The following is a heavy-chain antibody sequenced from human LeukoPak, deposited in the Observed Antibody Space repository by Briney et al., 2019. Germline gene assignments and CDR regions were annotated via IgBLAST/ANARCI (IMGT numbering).Heavy chain of an antibody. V-gene: IGHV1-18*01. Sequence: ASVKVSCKASGYTFTSYDINWVRQATGQGLEWMGWMNPNSGNTNYAQKLQGRVTMTTDTSTSTAYMELRSLRSDDTAVYYCARDSNGDGGGDNWGQGTLVTVSS. CDR2: MNPNSGNT. J-gene: IGHJ4*02. D-gene: IGHD4-23*01. CDR1: GYTFTSYD. CDR3: ARDSNGDGGGDN.